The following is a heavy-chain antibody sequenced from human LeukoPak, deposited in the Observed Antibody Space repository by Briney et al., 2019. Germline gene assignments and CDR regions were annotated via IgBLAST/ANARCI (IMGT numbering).Heavy chain of an antibody. J-gene: IGHJ4*01. Sequence: RSGGSLRLSCAASGFTFSSYSMNWVRQAPGKGLEWVSYISSSSSTIYYADSVKGRFTISRDNSRNTLYLQMNSLRVEDTAVYYCANWHCPGTSCSPGVYWGQGTLVTASP. CDR3: ANWHCPGTSCSPGVY. CDR1: GFTFSSYS. D-gene: IGHD2-8*02. V-gene: IGHV3-48*04. CDR2: ISSSSSTI.